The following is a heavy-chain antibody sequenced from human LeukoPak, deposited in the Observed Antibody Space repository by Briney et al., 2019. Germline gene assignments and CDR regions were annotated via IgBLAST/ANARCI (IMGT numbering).Heavy chain of an antibody. J-gene: IGHJ4*02. CDR1: GGTFSSYA. CDR2: IIPILGIA. Sequence: GASVKVSCKASGGTFSSYAISWVRQAPGQGLEWMGRIIPILGIANYAQKFQGRVTITADKSTSTAYMELSSLRSEDTAVYYCARADWGSNSRNFDYWGQGTLVTVSS. D-gene: IGHD7-27*01. V-gene: IGHV1-69*04. CDR3: ARADWGSNSRNFDY.